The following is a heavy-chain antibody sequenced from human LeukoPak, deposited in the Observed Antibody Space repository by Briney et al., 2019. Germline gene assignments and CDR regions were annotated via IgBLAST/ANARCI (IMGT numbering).Heavy chain of an antibody. CDR3: ATMVYGSGSYYNGWFDP. CDR2: FDPEDGET. Sequence: ASVKVSCKVSGYTLTELSMHWVRQAPGKGLEWMGGFDPEDGETIYAQKFQGRVTMTEDTSTDTAYMELSSLRSEDTAVYYCATMVYGSGSYYNGWFDPWGQGTLVTVSS. J-gene: IGHJ5*02. V-gene: IGHV1-24*01. D-gene: IGHD3-10*01. CDR1: GYTLTELS.